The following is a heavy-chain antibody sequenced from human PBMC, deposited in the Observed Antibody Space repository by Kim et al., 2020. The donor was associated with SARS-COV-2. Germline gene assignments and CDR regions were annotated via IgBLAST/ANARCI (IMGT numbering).Heavy chain of an antibody. V-gene: IGHV1-3*01. CDR1: GYTLTTYA. Sequence: ASVKVSCKASGYTLTTYAMHWVRQAPGQRLEWMGWINAGNGNTKYSQKFQGRVTITRDTSASTAYMELSSLRSEDTAVYYCARAGLGYYDSSGYWNDALDIWGQGTMVTVST. CDR2: INAGNGNT. CDR3: ARAGLGYYDSSGYWNDALDI. D-gene: IGHD3-22*01. J-gene: IGHJ3*02.